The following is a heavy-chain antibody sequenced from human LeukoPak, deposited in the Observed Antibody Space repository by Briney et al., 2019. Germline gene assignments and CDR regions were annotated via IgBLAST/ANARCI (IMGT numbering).Heavy chain of an antibody. CDR2: IRSKANSYAT. J-gene: IGHJ6*04. CDR1: GFTFSGSA. V-gene: IGHV3-73*01. Sequence: GGSLRLSCAASGFTFSGSAMHWVRQASGKGLEWVGRIRSKANSYATAYAASVKGRFTISRDDSKNTAYLQMNSLKTEDTAVYYCTSSSRSRLLLMDVWGKGTTVTVSS. CDR3: TSSSRSRLLLMDV. D-gene: IGHD6-6*01.